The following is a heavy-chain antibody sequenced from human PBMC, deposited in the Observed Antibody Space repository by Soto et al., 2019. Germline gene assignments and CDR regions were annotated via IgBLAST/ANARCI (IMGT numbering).Heavy chain of an antibody. V-gene: IGHV4-39*01. CDR2: IYYSGST. CDR1: GGSISSSSYY. CDR3: ARRKRGDAGYYYYYYMDV. D-gene: IGHD3-16*01. J-gene: IGHJ6*03. Sequence: SETLSLTCTVSGGSISSSSYYWGWIRQPPGKGLEWIGSIYYSGSTYYNPSLKSRVTISVDTSKNQFSLKLSSVTAADTAVYYCARRKRGDAGYYYYYYMDVWGKGTTVTVSS.